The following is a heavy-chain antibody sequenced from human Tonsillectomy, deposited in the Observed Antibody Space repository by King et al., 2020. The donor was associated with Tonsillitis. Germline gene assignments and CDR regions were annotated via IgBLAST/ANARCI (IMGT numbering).Heavy chain of an antibody. Sequence: VQLVESGGGLVQPGGSLRLSCSASGFTFSDFAMSWVRQAPGKGLEWVSGIRGDSVSTYYAPSLKGRFTISRDNSKNTVYLHIKRLKAEDTAVYYCAKPSPGNPMVDWYFDLWGRGTLVTVSS. CDR3: AKPSPGNPMVDWYFDL. V-gene: IGHV3-23*04. CDR1: GFTFSDFA. J-gene: IGHJ2*01. D-gene: IGHD3-10*01. CDR2: IRGDSVST.